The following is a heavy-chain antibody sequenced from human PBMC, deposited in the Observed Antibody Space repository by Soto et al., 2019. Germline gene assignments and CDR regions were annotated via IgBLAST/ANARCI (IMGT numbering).Heavy chain of an antibody. CDR2: IYYSGTA. CDR3: ARSFGSGSYNP. V-gene: IGHV4-39*01. D-gene: IGHD3-10*01. CDR1: GDSISSSSYF. Sequence: SETRSLTCTVSGDSISSSSYFWGWIRQPPGKGLEWIGYIYYSGTAYYNPSLKSRVTISVDTSENQFSLKLSSVTAADTAVYYCARSFGSGSYNPWGQGSLVTVSS. J-gene: IGHJ5*02.